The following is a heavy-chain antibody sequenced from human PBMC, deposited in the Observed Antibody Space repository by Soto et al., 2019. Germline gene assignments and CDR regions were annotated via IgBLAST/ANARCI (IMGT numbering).Heavy chain of an antibody. D-gene: IGHD3-10*01. V-gene: IGHV3-23*04. CDR2: ISGSDGKT. CDR1: GFSFASFA. Sequence: DVRLAESGGGLVQPGGSLRLSCTTSGFSFASFAMTWVRQAPGKGLEWVATISGSDGKTYYGDSVKGRFCISRDTSRNTLYLQINSLRADETAIYYCAKWSYRDYWGQGTRVTFSS. CDR3: AKWSYRDY. J-gene: IGHJ4*02.